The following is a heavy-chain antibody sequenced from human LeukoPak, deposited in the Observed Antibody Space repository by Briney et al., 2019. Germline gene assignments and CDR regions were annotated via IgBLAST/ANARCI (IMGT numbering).Heavy chain of an antibody. Sequence: SETLSLTCAVYGGSFSGYYWSWIRQPPGKGLEWIGEINHSGSTNYNPSLKSRVTISVDTSKNQFSLKLSSVTAADTAVYYCARGQKYTTGYTVTELGSRYFDYWGQGTLVTVSS. CDR2: INHSGST. J-gene: IGHJ4*02. CDR1: GGSFSGYY. D-gene: IGHD3-9*01. CDR3: ARGQKYTTGYTVTELGSRYFDY. V-gene: IGHV4-34*01.